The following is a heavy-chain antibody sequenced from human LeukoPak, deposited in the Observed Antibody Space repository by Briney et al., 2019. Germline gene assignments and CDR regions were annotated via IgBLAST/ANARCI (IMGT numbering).Heavy chain of an antibody. CDR2: INTNTGNP. J-gene: IGHJ4*02. V-gene: IGHV7-4-1*02. Sequence: ASVKVSCKASRYTFTSYAMNWVRQAPGQGLEWMGWINTNTGNPTYAQGFTGRFVSSLDTSVSTAYLQISSLKAEDTAVYYCARATYSSGWVGDRDYWGQGTLVTVSS. D-gene: IGHD6-19*01. CDR1: RYTFTSYA. CDR3: ARATYSSGWVGDRDY.